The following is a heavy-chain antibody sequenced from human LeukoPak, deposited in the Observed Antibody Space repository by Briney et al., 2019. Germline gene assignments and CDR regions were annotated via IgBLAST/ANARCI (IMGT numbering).Heavy chain of an antibody. J-gene: IGHJ4*02. D-gene: IGHD6-19*01. CDR1: GGSISSGSYY. CDR2: IYTSGST. V-gene: IGHV4-61*02. Sequence: PSETLSLTCTVSGGSISSGSYYWSWIRQPAGKGLEWIGRIYTSGSTNYNPSLKSRVTISVDTSKNQFSLKLSSVSAEDTAVYYCARQGYSSDWRPFDYWGQGTLVTVSS. CDR3: ARQGYSSDWRPFDY.